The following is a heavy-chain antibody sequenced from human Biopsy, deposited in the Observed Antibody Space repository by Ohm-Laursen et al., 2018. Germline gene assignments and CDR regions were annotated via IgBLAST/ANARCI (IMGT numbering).Heavy chain of an antibody. CDR1: GFIFSNYW. CDR3: ARDER. D-gene: IGHD5-24*01. CDR2: MNEDETIK. V-gene: IGHV3-7*01. J-gene: IGHJ4*02. Sequence: GSLRLSCAASGFIFSNYWMSWVRQAPGKGLEWVTNMNEDETIKNYVDSVKGRFTISRDNAKNSMYLQMSSLTVDDTAVYYCARDERWGQGTLVTVSS.